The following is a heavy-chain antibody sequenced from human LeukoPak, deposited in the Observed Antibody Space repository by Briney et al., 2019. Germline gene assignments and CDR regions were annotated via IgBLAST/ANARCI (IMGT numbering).Heavy chain of an antibody. CDR2: INPNTGDT. D-gene: IGHD1-26*01. V-gene: IGHV1-2*02. CDR3: ARDFLGSTLYFDY. J-gene: IGHJ4*02. CDR1: GYTFTGYY. Sequence: ASVKVSCKASGYTFTGYYMHWVRQAPGQGLEWMGWINPNTGDTNYAQRFQGTVTMTRDTSISTVYMELSSLRSDDTAVYFCARDFLGSTLYFDYWGQETQVTVSS.